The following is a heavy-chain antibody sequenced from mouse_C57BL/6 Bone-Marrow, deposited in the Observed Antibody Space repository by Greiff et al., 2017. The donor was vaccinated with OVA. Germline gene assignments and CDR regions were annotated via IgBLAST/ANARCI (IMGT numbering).Heavy chain of an antibody. J-gene: IGHJ3*01. CDR1: GFTFSDYY. D-gene: IGHD2-1*01. CDR3: ARHGGNYGFAD. Sequence: DVKLVESGGGLVQPGGSLKLSCAASGFTFSDYYMYWVRQTPEKRLEWVAYISNGGGSTYYPDTVKGRFTISSDNAKNTLYLQMSRLKSEDTARYYCARHGGNYGFADWGQGTLVTVSA. V-gene: IGHV5-12*01. CDR2: ISNGGGST.